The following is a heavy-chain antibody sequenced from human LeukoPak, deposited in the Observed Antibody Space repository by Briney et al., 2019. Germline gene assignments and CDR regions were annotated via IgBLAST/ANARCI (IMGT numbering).Heavy chain of an antibody. D-gene: IGHD5-18*01. Sequence: PLETLSLTCAVYGGSFSGYYWSWIRQPPGKGLEWIGEINHSGSTNYNPSLKSRVTISVDTSKNQFSLKLSSVTAADTAVYYCARRRVWIQLWSFPEVNWFDPWGQGTLVTVSS. CDR3: ARRRVWIQLWSFPEVNWFDP. CDR1: GGSFSGYY. CDR2: INHSGST. V-gene: IGHV4-34*01. J-gene: IGHJ5*02.